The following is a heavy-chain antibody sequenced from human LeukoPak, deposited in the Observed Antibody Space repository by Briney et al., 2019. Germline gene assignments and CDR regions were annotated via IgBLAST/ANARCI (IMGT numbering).Heavy chain of an antibody. CDR3: AKDRCSSTSCYGVLGIDY. Sequence: PGGSLRLSRAASGLTFTSYSMNWVRQAPGKGLEWVSYISSSSSYIYYADSVKGRFTISRDNAKNSLYLQMNSLRAEDTAVYYCAKDRCSSTSCYGVLGIDYWGQGTLVTVSS. D-gene: IGHD2-2*01. CDR1: GLTFTSYS. CDR2: ISSSSSYI. J-gene: IGHJ4*02. V-gene: IGHV3-21*01.